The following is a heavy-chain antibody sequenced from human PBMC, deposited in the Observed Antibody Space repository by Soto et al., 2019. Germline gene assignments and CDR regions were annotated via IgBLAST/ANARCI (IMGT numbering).Heavy chain of an antibody. J-gene: IGHJ5*02. Sequence: QITLKESGPTLVKPTQTLTLTCTFSGFSLSTSGVGVGWIRQPPGKALEWLALIYWDDDKRYSPSLKSRLTITKDTSKNQVVLTMTNMDPVDTATYYCAHSPDYGDSRLNWFDPWGQGTLVTVSS. D-gene: IGHD4-17*01. CDR3: AHSPDYGDSRLNWFDP. CDR1: GFSLSTSGVG. V-gene: IGHV2-5*02. CDR2: IYWDDDK.